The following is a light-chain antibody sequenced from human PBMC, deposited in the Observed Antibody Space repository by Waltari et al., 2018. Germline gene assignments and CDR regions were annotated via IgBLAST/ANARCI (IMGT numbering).Light chain of an antibody. CDR3: QQHNSHPWT. Sequence: DIQMTQSPSSLSASVGDRVTITCRTSQTISTYLAWYQQKPGKVPKLLIYAASSLESGVPSRFSGSGSVTEFTLTISSLQPEDFATYYCQQHNSHPWTFGQGTKVEIK. CDR1: QTISTY. CDR2: AAS. V-gene: IGKV1-17*03. J-gene: IGKJ1*01.